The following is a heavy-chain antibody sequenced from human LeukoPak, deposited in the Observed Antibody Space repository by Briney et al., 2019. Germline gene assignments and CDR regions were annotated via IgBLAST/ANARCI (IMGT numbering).Heavy chain of an antibody. J-gene: IGHJ4*02. CDR1: GFTFDDYA. D-gene: IGHD5-18*01. CDR3: AKEISGYSYGTYYFDY. V-gene: IGHV3-9*01. CDR2: ISWNSGSI. Sequence: GGSLRLSCAASGFTFDDYAMHWVRQAPGKGLEWVSGISWNSGSIGYADSVKGRFTISRDNAKNSLYLQMNSLRAEDTALYHCAKEISGYSYGTYYFDYWGQGTLVTVSS.